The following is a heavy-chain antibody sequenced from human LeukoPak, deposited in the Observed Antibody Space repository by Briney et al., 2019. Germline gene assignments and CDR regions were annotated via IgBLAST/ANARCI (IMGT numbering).Heavy chain of an antibody. Sequence: PSETLSLTCTVSGYSISSGYYWGWRRPPPGKGLEWIGSIYHSGSTYYNPSLKSRVTISVDTSKNQFSLKLSSVTAADTAVYYCARDHKYCSSTSCSDYWGQGTLVTVSS. D-gene: IGHD2-2*01. J-gene: IGHJ4*02. CDR1: GYSISSGYY. CDR3: ARDHKYCSSTSCSDY. V-gene: IGHV4-38-2*02. CDR2: IYHSGST.